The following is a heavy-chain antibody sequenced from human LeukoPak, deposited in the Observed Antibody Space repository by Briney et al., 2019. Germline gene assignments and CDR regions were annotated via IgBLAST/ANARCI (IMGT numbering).Heavy chain of an antibody. Sequence: GGSLRLSCAASGFTVNSNYMSWVRQAPGKGLEWVSGIIENGGETYYADSVRGRFTISRDNSKNTLYLQMNNLRVEDTAMYYCAGGTGFIIKDWGQGTLVTVSS. CDR3: AGGTGFIIKD. CDR1: GFTVNSNY. V-gene: IGHV3-53*01. CDR2: IENGGET. D-gene: IGHD3-9*01. J-gene: IGHJ4*02.